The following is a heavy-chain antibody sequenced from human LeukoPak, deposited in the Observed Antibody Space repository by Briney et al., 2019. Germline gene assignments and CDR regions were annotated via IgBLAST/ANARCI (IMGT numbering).Heavy chain of an antibody. CDR3: ARVDRTGSQGNWFDP. CDR2: INHSGST. CDR1: GGSFSGYY. Sequence: SETLSLTCAVYGGSFSGYYWSWIRQPPGKGLEWIGEINHSGSTNYNPSLKSRVTISVDTSKNQFSLKLSSVTAADTAVYYCARVDRTGSQGNWFDPWGQGTLVTVSS. J-gene: IGHJ5*02. D-gene: IGHD1-26*01. V-gene: IGHV4-34*01.